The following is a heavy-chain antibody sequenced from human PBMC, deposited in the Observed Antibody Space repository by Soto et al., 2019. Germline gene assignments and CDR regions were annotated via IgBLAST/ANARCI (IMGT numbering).Heavy chain of an antibody. D-gene: IGHD3-3*01. CDR2: INHSGST. CDR3: ARFTGSFGVVTYDY. CDR1: GGSFSGYY. J-gene: IGHJ4*02. Sequence: QVQLQQWGAGLLKPSETLSLTCAVYGGSFSGYYWSWIRQPPGKGLEWIGEINHSGSTNYNPSLKSRVTISVDTSKNQFSLKLSSVTAADTAVYYCARFTGSFGVVTYDYWGQGTLVTVSS. V-gene: IGHV4-34*01.